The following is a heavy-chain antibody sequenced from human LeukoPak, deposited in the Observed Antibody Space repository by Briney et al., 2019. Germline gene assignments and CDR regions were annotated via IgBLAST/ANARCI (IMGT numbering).Heavy chain of an antibody. Sequence: AASVKVSCKASGYTFTNYGISWVRQAPGQGLEWMGWISAYNDNTNYAQKLRGRVTMTTDTSTSTAYMELRSLRSDDTAVYYCARGLLEAWELGPADYWGQGTLVTVSS. D-gene: IGHD1-26*01. CDR2: ISAYNDNT. V-gene: IGHV1-18*01. CDR3: ARGLLEAWELGPADY. J-gene: IGHJ4*02. CDR1: GYTFTNYG.